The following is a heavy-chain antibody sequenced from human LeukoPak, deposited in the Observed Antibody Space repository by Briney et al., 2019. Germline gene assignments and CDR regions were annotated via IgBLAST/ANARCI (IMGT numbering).Heavy chain of an antibody. J-gene: IGHJ4*02. D-gene: IGHD6-19*01. Sequence: ASVKVSCKASGYTFTSYDINWVRQATGQGLEWMGWMNPNSGNTGYAQKFQGRVTMTRNTSISTAYMELSSLRSEDTAVYYCARGPKSTEWLVSGACYDYWGQGTLVTVSS. CDR1: GYTFTSYD. V-gene: IGHV1-8*01. CDR3: ARGPKSTEWLVSGACYDY. CDR2: MNPNSGNT.